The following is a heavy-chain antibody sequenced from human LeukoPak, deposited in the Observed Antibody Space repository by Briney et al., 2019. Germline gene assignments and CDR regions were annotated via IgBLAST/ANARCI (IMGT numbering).Heavy chain of an antibody. V-gene: IGHV1-24*01. CDR2: FDPEDGET. D-gene: IGHD6-13*01. J-gene: IGHJ4*02. Sequence: ASVKVSCKVSGYTLTELSMHWVRQAPGKGLEWMGGFDPEDGETIYAQKFQGRVTMTEDTSTDTAYMELSSLRSEDTAVYYCAKVGLELWALTPIAAAGRYFDYWGQGTLVTVSS. CDR1: GYTLTELS. CDR3: AKVGLELWALTPIAAAGRYFDY.